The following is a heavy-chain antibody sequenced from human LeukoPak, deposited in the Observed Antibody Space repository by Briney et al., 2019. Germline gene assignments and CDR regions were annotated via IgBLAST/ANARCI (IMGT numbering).Heavy chain of an antibody. CDR3: ARGVVGATTGAYSFDY. J-gene: IGHJ4*02. CDR2: IIPIFGTA. V-gene: IGHV1-69*13. CDR1: GGTFSSCA. Sequence: SVTVSCTASGGTFSSCAISWVRQAPGQGLEWMGGIIPIFGTADYAQKFQGRVTITADESTSTAYMELSSLKSEDTAVYYCARGVVGATTGAYSFDYWGQGTLVTVSS. D-gene: IGHD1-26*01.